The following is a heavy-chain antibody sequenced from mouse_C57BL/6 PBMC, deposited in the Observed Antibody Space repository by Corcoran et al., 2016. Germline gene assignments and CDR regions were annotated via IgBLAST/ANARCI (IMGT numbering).Heavy chain of an antibody. J-gene: IGHJ2*01. CDR3: ARGDNYDYFDY. Sequence: QIQLVQSGPELKKPGETVKISCKASGYTFTTYGMSWVKQAPGKGLKWMGWINTYSGVPTYADDFKGRFAFSLETSASTAYLQINNLKNEDTATYFCARGDNYDYFDYWGQGTTLTVSS. CDR1: GYTFTTYG. D-gene: IGHD1-3*01. CDR2: INTYSGVP. V-gene: IGHV9-3*01.